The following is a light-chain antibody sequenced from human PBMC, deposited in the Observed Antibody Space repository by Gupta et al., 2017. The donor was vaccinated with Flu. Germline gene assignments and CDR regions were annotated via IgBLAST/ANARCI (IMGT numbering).Light chain of an antibody. V-gene: IGLV2-14*01. J-gene: IGLJ1*01. CDR1: SSDVGGYHY. Sequence: QSALTQPASVSGSPGQSIPISCTGTSSDVGGYHYVSWYQQHPGKAPKLMIYEVSNRPSGVSNRFSGSKSGNTASLTISGLQAEDEADYYCSSYTSSSTPYVFGTGTEVTVL. CDR3: SSYTSSSTPYV. CDR2: EVS.